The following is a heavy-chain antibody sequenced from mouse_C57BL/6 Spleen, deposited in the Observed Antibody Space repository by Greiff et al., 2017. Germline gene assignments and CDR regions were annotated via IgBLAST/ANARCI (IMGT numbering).Heavy chain of an antibody. CDR3: ATSSGSSQYYFDD. J-gene: IGHJ2*01. V-gene: IGHV1-69*01. Sequence: QVQLQQPGAELVMPGASVKLSCKASGYTFTSYWMNWVKQRPGQGLEWIGEIDPCDSYTNYNQKFKGKSTLTVDKSSSTAYMQLSSLTAEDSAVYAWATSSGSSQYYFDDWGKGTTLTVSS. CDR1: GYTFTSYW. D-gene: IGHD1-1*01. CDR2: IDPCDSYT.